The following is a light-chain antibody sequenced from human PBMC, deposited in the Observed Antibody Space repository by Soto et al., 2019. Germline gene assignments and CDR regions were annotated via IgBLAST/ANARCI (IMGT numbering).Light chain of an antibody. CDR3: QQSSNWPPLT. CDR2: DAS. Sequence: EIEVTQSPATLSLSPGERATLSCRTSQSVGSYLAWYQKKPGQAPRLLIYDASNRAPGIPARFSGGGSGRDFALTISSLEPEDFAVYYCQQSSNWPPLTFGGGTKVEI. CDR1: QSVGSY. V-gene: IGKV3-11*02. J-gene: IGKJ4*01.